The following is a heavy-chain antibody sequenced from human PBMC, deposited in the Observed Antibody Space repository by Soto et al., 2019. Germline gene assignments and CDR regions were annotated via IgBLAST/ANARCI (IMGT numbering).Heavy chain of an antibody. V-gene: IGHV3-48*01. CDR3: VRSGGPLNY. CDR1: GFTFSSYS. Sequence: EVQLVESGGGLVQPGGSLRLSCAASGFTFSSYSMNWVRQAPGKGQEWVSYISSSSYTIYYADSVKGRFTISRDNAKNPVSLLMNSLRAEDTGVCYCVRSGGPLNYWGQGTLVTVSS. CDR2: ISSSSYTI. D-gene: IGHD3-10*01. J-gene: IGHJ4*02.